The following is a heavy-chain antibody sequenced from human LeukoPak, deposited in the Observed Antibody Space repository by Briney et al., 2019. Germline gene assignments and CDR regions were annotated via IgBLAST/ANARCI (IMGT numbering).Heavy chain of an antibody. Sequence: GGSLRLSCAASGFTFSSYAMSWVRQAPGKGLEWVSLVSAGGGSTYYADSVKGRFTISRDNAKNSLYLQMNSLRDEDAAVYYCAIDAWDLPLDAFDLWGQGTMVTVSS. CDR1: GFTFSSYA. CDR3: AIDAWDLPLDAFDL. V-gene: IGHV3-23*01. D-gene: IGHD1-26*01. CDR2: VSAGGGST. J-gene: IGHJ3*01.